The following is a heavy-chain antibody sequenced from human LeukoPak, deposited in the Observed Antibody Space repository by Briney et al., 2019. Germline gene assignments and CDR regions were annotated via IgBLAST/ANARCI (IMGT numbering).Heavy chain of an antibody. Sequence: SETLSLTCAVYGGSFSGYYWGWIRQPPGKGLEWIGEINHSGSTTYNPSLKSRVTISVDTSKNQFSLTLSSVTAADTAVYYCARGGSGWYGVNAFDIWGQGTMVTVSS. V-gene: IGHV4-34*01. D-gene: IGHD6-19*01. CDR3: ARGGSGWYGVNAFDI. CDR2: INHSGST. J-gene: IGHJ3*02. CDR1: GGSFSGYY.